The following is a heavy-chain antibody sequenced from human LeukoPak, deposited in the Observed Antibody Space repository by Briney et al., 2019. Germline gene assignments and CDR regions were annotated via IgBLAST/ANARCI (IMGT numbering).Heavy chain of an antibody. CDR3: AREYSGYARYWYFDL. CDR1: GGSVSSGSYY. CDR2: IYYSGST. Sequence: SETLSLTCTVSGGSVSSGSYYWSWIRQPPGKGLEWIGYIYYSGSTNYNPSLKSRFTISVYKSKNQFSLKLSSVTAADTAVYYCAREYSGYARYWYFDLWGRGTLVTVSS. J-gene: IGHJ2*01. D-gene: IGHD5-12*01. V-gene: IGHV4-61*01.